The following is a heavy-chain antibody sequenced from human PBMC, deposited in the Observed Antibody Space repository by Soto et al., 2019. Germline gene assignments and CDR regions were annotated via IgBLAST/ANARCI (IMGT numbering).Heavy chain of an antibody. CDR1: GYSFTSYW. Sequence: GESLKISCKGSGYSFTSYWIGWVRQMPGKGLEWMGIIYPGDSDTRYSPSFQGQVTISADKSISTAYLQWSSLKASDTAMYYCARYDCIRTCCYGGSWFDPWCQGTLVTVYS. CDR3: ARYDCIRTCCYGGSWFDP. CDR2: IYPGDSDT. V-gene: IGHV5-51*01. J-gene: IGHJ5*02. D-gene: IGHD2-2*01.